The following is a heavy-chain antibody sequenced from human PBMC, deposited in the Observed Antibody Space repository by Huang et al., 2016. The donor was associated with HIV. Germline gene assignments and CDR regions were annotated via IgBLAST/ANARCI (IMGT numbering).Heavy chain of an antibody. CDR3: ARGFGINYNHEAFDV. Sequence: QIQLAQSGAEVKKPGASVKVSCKASGYTFTNYDINWVRQASGQGREWMGLMNPKSGNVGYTKKFQGRVAILRNSSINTSYLEVTSLTSEDTAVYYCARGFGINYNHEAFDVWGQGTMVTVSS. V-gene: IGHV1-8*01. D-gene: IGHD3-10*01. CDR1: GYTFTNYD. J-gene: IGHJ3*01. CDR2: MNPKSGNV.